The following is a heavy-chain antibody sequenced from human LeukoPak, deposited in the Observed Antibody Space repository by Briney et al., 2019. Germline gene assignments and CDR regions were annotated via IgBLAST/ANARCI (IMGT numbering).Heavy chain of an antibody. V-gene: IGHV3-30*18. D-gene: IGHD3-10*02. CDR1: GFTFSNYG. Sequence: PGGSLRLSCSASGFTFSNYGMHWVRQAPGKGLEWVAVISYDGSNKYCADSVKGRFTISRDNSKNTLYLQMNSLRAEDTAVYYCAKVGNMLGYIDYWGQGTLVTVSS. J-gene: IGHJ4*02. CDR3: AKVGNMLGYIDY. CDR2: ISYDGSNK.